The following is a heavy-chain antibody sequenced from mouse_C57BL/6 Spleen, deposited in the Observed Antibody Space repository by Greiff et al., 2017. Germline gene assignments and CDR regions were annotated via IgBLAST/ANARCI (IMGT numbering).Heavy chain of an antibody. J-gene: IGHJ2*01. Sequence: QVQLQQPGAELVKPGASVKMSCKASGYTFTSYWITWVKQRPGQGLEWIGDIYPGSGSTNYNEKFKSKATRTVDTSSSTAYMQLSSLTSEDSAVYYCARGDYYGSSYDYYFDYWGQGTTLTVSS. CDR3: ARGDYYGSSYDYYFDY. CDR1: GYTFTSYW. D-gene: IGHD1-1*01. V-gene: IGHV1-55*01. CDR2: IYPGSGST.